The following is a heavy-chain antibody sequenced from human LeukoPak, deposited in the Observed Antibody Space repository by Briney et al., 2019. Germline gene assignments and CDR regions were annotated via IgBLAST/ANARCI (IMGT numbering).Heavy chain of an antibody. CDR1: GFTFSSYS. J-gene: IGHJ4*02. V-gene: IGHV3-21*01. CDR3: ARGTMFPYYFDY. CDR2: ISSSSSYT. Sequence: PGGSLRLSCAASGFTFSSYSMKWVRQAPGKGLEWVSFISSSSSYTYYADSVKGRFTISRDNAKNSLYLQMNSLRAEDTAVYYCARGTMFPYYFDYWGQGTLVTVSS. D-gene: IGHD3-10*02.